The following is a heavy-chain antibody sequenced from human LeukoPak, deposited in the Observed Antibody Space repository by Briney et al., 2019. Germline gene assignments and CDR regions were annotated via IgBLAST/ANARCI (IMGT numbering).Heavy chain of an antibody. J-gene: IGHJ4*02. CDR2: ISSSGSTI. V-gene: IGHV3-48*04. D-gene: IGHD4-11*01. CDR3: ARAIVGSTVTIDY. Sequence: GRSLRLSCAASGFTFSSYAMHWVRQAPGKGLEWVSYISSSGSTIYYADSVKGRFTISRDNAKNSLYLQMNSLRAEDTAVYYCARAIVGSTVTIDYWGQGSLVTVSS. CDR1: GFTFSSYA.